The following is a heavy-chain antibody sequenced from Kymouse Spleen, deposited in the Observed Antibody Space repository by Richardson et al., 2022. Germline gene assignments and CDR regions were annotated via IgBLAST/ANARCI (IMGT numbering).Heavy chain of an antibody. V-gene: IGHV3-30*18. CDR1: GFTFSSYG. CDR2: ISYDGSNK. Sequence: QVQLVESGGGVVQPGRSLRLSCAASGFTFSSYGMHWVRQAPGKGLEWVAVISYDGSNKYYADSVKGRFTISRDNSKNTLYLQMNSLRAEDTAVYYCTTPLLGYYGMDVWGQGTTVTVSS. CDR3: TTPLLGYYGMDV. D-gene: IGHD4-11,IGHD4-11*01,IGHD7-27*02. J-gene: IGHJ6*02.